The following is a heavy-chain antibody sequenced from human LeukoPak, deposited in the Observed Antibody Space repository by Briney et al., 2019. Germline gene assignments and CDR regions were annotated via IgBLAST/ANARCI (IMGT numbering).Heavy chain of an antibody. J-gene: IGHJ3*02. CDR3: ARPLSGSSSWHGDAFDI. D-gene: IGHD6-13*01. V-gene: IGHV4-39*01. Sequence: PSETLSLTCTVAGGSISSSTYYWGWLRQPPGKGLEWIGSIYYSGSTYYNASLKSRVTISADTPKNQFSLKLSSVTAADTAVYYCARPLSGSSSWHGDAFDIWGQGAMVTVSS. CDR1: GGSISSSTYY. CDR2: IYYSGST.